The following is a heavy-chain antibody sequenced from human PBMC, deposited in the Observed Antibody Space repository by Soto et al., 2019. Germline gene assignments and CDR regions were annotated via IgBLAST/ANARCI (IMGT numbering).Heavy chain of an antibody. J-gene: IGHJ6*02. D-gene: IGHD6-13*01. CDR3: SRPDSDSSYYRYNGLDV. Sequence: GGSLRLSCTTSGFTFRDYGVSWCRQAPGKGLEWIGFIRSRASGGTTEYAASVEYRFSISRDDSKSIAYLQMNSLKTEDTAVYFCSRPDSDSSYYRYNGLDVWGPGTTVTVSS. V-gene: IGHV3-49*03. CDR1: GFTFRDYG. CDR2: IRSRASGGTT.